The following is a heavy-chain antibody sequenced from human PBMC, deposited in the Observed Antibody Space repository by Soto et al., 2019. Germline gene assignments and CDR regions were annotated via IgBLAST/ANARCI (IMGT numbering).Heavy chain of an antibody. CDR2: ITITGDTT. CDR1: GFIFTTSD. V-gene: IGHV3-23*04. CDR3: AKGGGGDHGY. D-gene: IGHD2-21*02. Sequence: EVQLVESEGGLVQPGGSLRLSCEASGFIFTTSDMSWVRQAPGKGLEWISSITITGDTTHYADSVKGRFTISRDNSRNPVYLQINSLGAADPAVYFCAKGGGGDHGYWGQGTLVAVSS. J-gene: IGHJ4*02.